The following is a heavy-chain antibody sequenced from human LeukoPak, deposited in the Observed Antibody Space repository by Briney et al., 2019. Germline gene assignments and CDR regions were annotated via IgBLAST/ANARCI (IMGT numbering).Heavy chain of an antibody. CDR2: VNLQGST. Sequence: SETLSLTCGVSGGSISNTNWWTWGRQPPGKGLEFSGGVNLQGSTNYNPSLKSRVAISVDKSENHISLKLTSVPAADTAVYYCAREGGPYRPLDYSGQGTLVTVAS. CDR1: GGSISNTNW. V-gene: IGHV4-4*02. J-gene: IGHJ4*02. CDR3: AREGGPYRPLDY.